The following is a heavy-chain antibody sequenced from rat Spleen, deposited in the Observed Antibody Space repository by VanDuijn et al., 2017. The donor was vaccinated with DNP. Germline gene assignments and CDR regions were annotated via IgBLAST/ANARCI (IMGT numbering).Heavy chain of an antibody. CDR2: ISYSGGT. CDR1: GYSITSNY. Sequence: EVQLQESGSGLVKPSQSLSLTCSVTGYSITSNYWGWIRKFPGNKLEYIGHISYSGGTNYNPSLKSRISITSDTSKNQFFLQLNSVTTEDTATYCCARLGASTYAMDAWGQGTSVTVSS. D-gene: IGHD4-1*01. CDR3: ARLGASTYAMDA. V-gene: IGHV3-1*01. J-gene: IGHJ4*01.